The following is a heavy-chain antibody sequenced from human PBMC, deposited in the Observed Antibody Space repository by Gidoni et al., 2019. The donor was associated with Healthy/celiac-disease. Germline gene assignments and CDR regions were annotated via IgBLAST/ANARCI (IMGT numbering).Heavy chain of an antibody. J-gene: IGHJ4*02. CDR2: INPNSGGT. V-gene: IGHV1-2*02. D-gene: IGHD6-13*01. CDR3: ARGMQGWIAAVNPFDY. Sequence: QVQLEQSGAEVKKPGASVKVSCKASGYTFTGYYMHWVRQAPGQGLEWMGWINPNSGGTNYAQKFQGRVTMTRDTSISTAYMELSRLRSDDTAVYYCARGMQGWIAAVNPFDYWGQGTLVTVSS. CDR1: GYTFTGYY.